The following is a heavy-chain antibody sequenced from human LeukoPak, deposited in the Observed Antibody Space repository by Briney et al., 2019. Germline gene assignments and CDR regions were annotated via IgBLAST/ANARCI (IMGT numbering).Heavy chain of an antibody. Sequence: ASVKVSCKAFGYTFTSNYMHWVRQAPGQGPEWMGVISPSGGSTTYAQKFQGRVTLTRDMSTSTDYLELSSLRSEDTAVYYCAREYYGDYSHFDYWGQGTLVTVSS. CDR2: ISPSGGST. V-gene: IGHV1-46*01. CDR3: AREYYGDYSHFDY. J-gene: IGHJ4*02. CDR1: GYTFTSNY. D-gene: IGHD4-17*01.